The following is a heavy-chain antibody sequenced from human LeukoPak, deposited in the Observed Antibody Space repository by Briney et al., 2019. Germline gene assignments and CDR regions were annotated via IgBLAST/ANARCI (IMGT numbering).Heavy chain of an antibody. V-gene: IGHV1-18*04. CDR2: ISAYDGNT. CDR1: GYTFTSYG. D-gene: IGHD6-13*01. J-gene: IGHJ5*02. Sequence: ASVKVSCKASGYTFTSYGISWVRQAPGQVLEWMGWISAYDGNTNYAQKFQGRVSVTTDTSTTTAYMELRSLRSDDTAVYYCARDKVIASAGTPNWFDPWGQGTLVTVSS. CDR3: ARDKVIASAGTPNWFDP.